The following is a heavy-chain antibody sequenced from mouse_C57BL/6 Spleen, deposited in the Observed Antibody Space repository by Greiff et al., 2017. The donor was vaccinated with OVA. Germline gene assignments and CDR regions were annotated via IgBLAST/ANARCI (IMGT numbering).Heavy chain of an antibody. Sequence: QVQLQQSGPGLVQPSQSLSINCTVSGFSLTSYGVHWVRQSPGKGLEWLGVIWRGGSTDYNAAFMSRLSITKDNSKSQVFFKMNSLQADDTAIYYCATHYYGSSYNFDYWGQGTTLTVSS. J-gene: IGHJ2*01. D-gene: IGHD1-1*01. CDR1: GFSLTSYG. CDR2: IWRGGST. CDR3: ATHYYGSSYNFDY. V-gene: IGHV2-5*01.